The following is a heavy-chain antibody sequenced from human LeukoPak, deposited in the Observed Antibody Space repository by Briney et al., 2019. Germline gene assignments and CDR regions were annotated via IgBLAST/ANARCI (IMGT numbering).Heavy chain of an antibody. J-gene: IGHJ4*02. CDR3: ARMGDYYDSSGYYYLFDY. D-gene: IGHD3-22*01. CDR2: IYTSGST. CDR1: GGSISSGSYY. Sequence: SETLSLTCTVSGGSISSGSYYWSWIRQPAGKGLEWIGRIYTSGSTNYNPSLKSRVTISVDTSKNQFSLKLSSVTAADTAVYYCARMGDYYDSSGYYYLFDYWGQGTLVTVSS. V-gene: IGHV4-61*02.